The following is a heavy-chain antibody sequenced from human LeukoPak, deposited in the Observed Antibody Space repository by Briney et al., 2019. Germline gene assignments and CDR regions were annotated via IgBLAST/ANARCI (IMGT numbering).Heavy chain of an antibody. V-gene: IGHV3-9*01. Sequence: GGSLRLSCAASGFTFDDCAMHWVRQAPGKGLEWVSGISWNSGSIGYADSVKGRFTISRDNAKNSLYLQMNSLRAEDTALYYCAKEEQQLGGYYYGMDVWGQGTTVTVSS. J-gene: IGHJ6*02. CDR1: GFTFDDCA. CDR2: ISWNSGSI. D-gene: IGHD6-13*01. CDR3: AKEEQQLGGYYYGMDV.